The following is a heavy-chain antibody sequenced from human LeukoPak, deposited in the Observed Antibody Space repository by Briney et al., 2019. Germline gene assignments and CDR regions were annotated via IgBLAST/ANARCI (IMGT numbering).Heavy chain of an antibody. J-gene: IGHJ4*02. CDR1: GYTFTSYG. V-gene: IGHV1-18*01. D-gene: IGHD3-3*01. CDR3: ARVFGVFWSGYFDY. Sequence: ASVKVSCKASGYTFTSYGISWVRQAPGQGLEWMGWISAYNGNTNYAQELQGRVTMTTDTSTSTAYMELRSLRSDDTAVYYCARVFGVFWSGYFDYWGQGTLVTVSS. CDR2: ISAYNGNT.